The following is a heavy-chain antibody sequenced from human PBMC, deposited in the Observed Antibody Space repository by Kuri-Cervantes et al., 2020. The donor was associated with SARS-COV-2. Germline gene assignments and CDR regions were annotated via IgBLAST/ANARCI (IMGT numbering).Heavy chain of an antibody. Sequence: ASVKVSCKASGYTFTSYYMHWVRQAPGQGLEWMGIINPSGSSTSYAQKLQGRVTMTRDTSTSTVYMELSSLRSEDTAVYYCARAGIVVVVAAGGAFDIWGQGTMVTVSS. D-gene: IGHD2-15*01. V-gene: IGHV1-46*04. CDR1: GYTFTSYY. CDR2: INPSGSST. J-gene: IGHJ3*02. CDR3: ARAGIVVVVAAGGAFDI.